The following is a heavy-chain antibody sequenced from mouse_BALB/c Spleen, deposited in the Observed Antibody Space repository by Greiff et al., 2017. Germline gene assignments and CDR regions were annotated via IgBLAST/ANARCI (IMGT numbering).Heavy chain of an antibody. V-gene: IGHV1-14*01. Sequence: VHVKQSGPELVKPGASVKMSCKASGYTFTSYVMHWVKQKPGQGLEWIGYINPYNDGTKYNEKFKGKATLTSDKSSSTAYMELSSLTSEDSAVYYCARGYDVSWFAYWGQGTLVTVSA. CDR2: INPYNDGT. CDR1: GYTFTSYV. J-gene: IGHJ3*01. CDR3: ARGYDVSWFAY. D-gene: IGHD2-2*01.